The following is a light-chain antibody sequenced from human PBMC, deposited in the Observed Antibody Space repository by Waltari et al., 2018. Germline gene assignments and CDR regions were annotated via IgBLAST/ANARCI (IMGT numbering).Light chain of an antibody. V-gene: IGLV3-25*03. CDR2: KDS. CDR3: QSSDSSGSYVL. J-gene: IGLJ3*02. Sequence: SYGLTQAPSVSVSPGQTARITCSGDTLPKESAYWYQQKPGQAPVLVIYKDSERPSGIPERFSGSRAGTTVALTINGVQAEDEAEYYCQSSDSSGSYVLFGGGTKLTVL. CDR1: TLPKES.